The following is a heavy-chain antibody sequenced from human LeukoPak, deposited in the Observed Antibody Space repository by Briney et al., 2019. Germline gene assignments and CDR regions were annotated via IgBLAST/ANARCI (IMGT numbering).Heavy chain of an antibody. V-gene: IGHV4-34*01. J-gene: IGHJ4*02. Sequence: PSETLSLTCAVYGGSVSGYYWSWIRQPPGKGLEWIGEINQSGNTNYNSSLKSRVTISVDTSKNWFSLKLTSVTTADTAVYYCARRRRVGAAAGTGGGYYFDYWGQGTLVTVSS. CDR1: GGSVSGYY. D-gene: IGHD6-13*01. CDR3: ARRRRVGAAAGTGGGYYFDY. CDR2: INQSGNT.